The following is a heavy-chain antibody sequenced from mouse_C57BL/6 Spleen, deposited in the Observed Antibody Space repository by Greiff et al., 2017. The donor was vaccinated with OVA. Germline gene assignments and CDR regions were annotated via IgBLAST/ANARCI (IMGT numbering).Heavy chain of an antibody. V-gene: IGHV5-4*03. D-gene: IGHD1-1*01. CDR1: GFTFSSYA. J-gene: IGHJ4*01. CDR3: ARRYGSTYAMDY. CDR2: ISDGGSYT. Sequence: EVKVVESGGGLVKPGGSLKLSCAASGFTFSSYAMSWVRQTPEKRLEWVATISDGGSYTYYPDNVKGRFTISRDNAKNNLYLQMSHLKSEDTAMYYCARRYGSTYAMDYWGQGTSVTVSS.